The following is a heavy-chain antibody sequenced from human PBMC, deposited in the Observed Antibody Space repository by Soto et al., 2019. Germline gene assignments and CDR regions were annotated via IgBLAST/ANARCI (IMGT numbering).Heavy chain of an antibody. CDR3: ARDLPSIAVARNFQDYYYYYGMDV. CDR2: INAGNGNT. J-gene: IGHJ6*02. CDR1: GYTFTSYA. Sequence: ASVKVSCKASGYTFTSYAMHWVRQAPGQRLEWMGWINAGNGNTKYSQKFQGRVTITRDTSASTAYMELSSLRSEDTAVYYCARDLPSIAVARNFQDYYYYYGMDVWGQGTTVTVSS. V-gene: IGHV1-3*01. D-gene: IGHD6-19*01.